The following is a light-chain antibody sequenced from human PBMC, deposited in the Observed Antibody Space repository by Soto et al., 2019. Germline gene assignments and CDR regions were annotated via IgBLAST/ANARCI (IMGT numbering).Light chain of an antibody. CDR2: GNN. Sequence: QSALTQPPSVSGAPGQRVTISCTGSSSNIGAPYDVHWYQQLPGTAPKLLIYGNNNRPSGVPDRFSGSKSGTSASLAITGLQAEDEADYYCQSYDSSLSGSRVFGTGTMLTVL. CDR3: QSYDSSLSGSRV. J-gene: IGLJ1*01. CDR1: SSNIGAPYD. V-gene: IGLV1-40*01.